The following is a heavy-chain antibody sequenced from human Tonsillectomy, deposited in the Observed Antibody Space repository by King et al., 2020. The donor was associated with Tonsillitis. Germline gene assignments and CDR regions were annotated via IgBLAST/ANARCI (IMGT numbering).Heavy chain of an antibody. D-gene: IGHD1-1*01. CDR2: IRSDGNNQ. J-gene: IGHJ4*02. Sequence: VQLVESGGGLVQPGGSLRLSCEASGFTFNKYAMHWVRQFPGKGLEWVANIRSDGNNQNFAESVKGRFSVSRSNARQTLYLQMNSLRVEDTAVYYCARHALPTQHLLMKRPTDNYHFDYWGQGILVTVFS. CDR1: GFTFNKYA. CDR3: ARHALPTQHLLMKRPTDNYHFDY. V-gene: IGHV3-30*02.